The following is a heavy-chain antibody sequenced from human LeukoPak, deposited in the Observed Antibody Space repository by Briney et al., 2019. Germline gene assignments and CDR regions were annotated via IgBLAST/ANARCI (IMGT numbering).Heavy chain of an antibody. V-gene: IGHV1-2*06. D-gene: IGHD3-22*01. Sequence: ASVKVSCKASGYTFTGYYMHWVRQAPGQGLEWMGRINPNSGGTNYAQKFQGRVTMTRDTSISTAYMELRSLRSDDTAVYYCARVAYYYDSSGYYDDYWGQETLVTVSS. CDR1: GYTFTGYY. J-gene: IGHJ4*02. CDR3: ARVAYYYDSSGYYDDY. CDR2: INPNSGGT.